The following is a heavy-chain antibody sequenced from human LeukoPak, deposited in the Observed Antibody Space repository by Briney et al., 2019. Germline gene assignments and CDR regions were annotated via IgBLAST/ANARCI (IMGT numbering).Heavy chain of an antibody. V-gene: IGHV4-39*07. J-gene: IGHJ3*02. CDR3: ASPHPYRGYSYGYKGAFDI. CDR1: GGSISSSSYY. Sequence: PSETLSLTCTVSGGSISSSSYYWGWIRQPPGKGLEWIGGIYYSGSTYYNPSLKSRVTISVDTSKNQFSLKLSAVTAADTAVYYCASPHPYRGYSYGYKGAFDIWGQGTMVTVSS. CDR2: IYYSGST. D-gene: IGHD5-18*01.